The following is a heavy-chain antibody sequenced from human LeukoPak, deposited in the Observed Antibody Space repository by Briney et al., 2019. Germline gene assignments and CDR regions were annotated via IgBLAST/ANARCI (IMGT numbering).Heavy chain of an antibody. CDR2: ISYDGSNK. D-gene: IGHD5-24*01. V-gene: IGHV3-30-3*01. J-gene: IGHJ5*02. Sequence: GGSLRLSCAASGFTFSSYAMHWVRQAPGNGLEWVAVISYDGSNKYYADSVKGRFTISRDNSKNTLYLQMNSLRAEDTAVYYCASSRGDGYNLMTDWFDPWGQGTLVTVSS. CDR1: GFTFSSYA. CDR3: ASSRGDGYNLMTDWFDP.